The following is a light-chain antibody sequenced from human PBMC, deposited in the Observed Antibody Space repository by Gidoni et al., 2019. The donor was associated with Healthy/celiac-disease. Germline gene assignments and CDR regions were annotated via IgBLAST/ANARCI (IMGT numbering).Light chain of an antibody. Sequence: SYELTQPPSVSVSPGQTASITCSGDKLGDKYACWYQQKPGQSPVLVIYQDSKRPSGIPERFSGSNSGNTATLTISGTQAMDEADYYCQAWDSSIGGVFGRGTKLTVL. J-gene: IGLJ2*01. V-gene: IGLV3-1*01. CDR1: KLGDKY. CDR2: QDS. CDR3: QAWDSSIGGV.